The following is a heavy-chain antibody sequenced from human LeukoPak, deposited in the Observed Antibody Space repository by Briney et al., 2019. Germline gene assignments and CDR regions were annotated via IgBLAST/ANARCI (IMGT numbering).Heavy chain of an antibody. V-gene: IGHV4-39*01. CDR1: GGSISSSSYY. J-gene: IGHJ4*02. CDR2: IYYSGST. D-gene: IGHD2-2*01. CDR3: ARHAGSTRTLRYCSSTSCYGGGLFDY. Sequence: SETLSLTCTVSGGSISSSSYYWGWIRQPPGKGLEWIGSIYYSGSTYYNPSLKSRVTISVDTSKNQSSLKLSSVAAADTAVYYCARHAGSTRTLRYCSSTSCYGGGLFDYWGQGTLVTVSS.